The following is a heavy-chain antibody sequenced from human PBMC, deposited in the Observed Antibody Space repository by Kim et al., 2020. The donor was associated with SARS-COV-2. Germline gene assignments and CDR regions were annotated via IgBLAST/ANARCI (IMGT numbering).Heavy chain of an antibody. V-gene: IGHV3-30*18. Sequence: AGSLRLSCAASGFTFSSYDRNWVRQAPGKGLEWVAVISYDGSNKYYADSVKGRFTISRDNSKNTLYLQMNSLRAEDTAVYYCAKESGSGTYYAWTYYYYGMDVWGQGTTVTVSS. CDR2: ISYDGSNK. J-gene: IGHJ6*02. D-gene: IGHD3-10*01. CDR1: GFTFSSYD. CDR3: AKESGSGTYYAWTYYYYGMDV.